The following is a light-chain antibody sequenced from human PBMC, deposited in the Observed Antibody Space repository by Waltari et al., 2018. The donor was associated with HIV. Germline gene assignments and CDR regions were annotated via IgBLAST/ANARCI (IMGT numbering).Light chain of an antibody. CDR2: LNSDGSH. CDR1: NGHSDYA. CDR3: QTWGAGIQV. Sequence: QLLLTQSPSASASLGASVRLTCTLSNGHSDYAITWHQQQPEKGPRFLMRLNSDGSHNQGDGISDRCSGSSSGAERYLTISSLQAEDEGDYHCQTWGAGIQVFGGGTKLTVL. V-gene: IGLV4-69*01. J-gene: IGLJ2*01.